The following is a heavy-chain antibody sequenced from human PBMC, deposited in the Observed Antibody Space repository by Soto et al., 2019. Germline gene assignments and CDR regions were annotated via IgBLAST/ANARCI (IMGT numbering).Heavy chain of an antibody. V-gene: IGHV4-59*01. D-gene: IGHD6-19*01. CDR1: GGSMSGYY. Sequence: QVQLHESGPGLMKPSETLSLTCTVSGGSMSGYYWNWMRQPPGKGLEWIGYIYSSGTTIYNPSLDIRLTMSIDTSKNQFSLNLNSVTAADTAVYYCARGMTYSSAWPYFDNWGQGTQVTVSS. CDR2: IYSSGTT. CDR3: ARGMTYSSAWPYFDN. J-gene: IGHJ4*02.